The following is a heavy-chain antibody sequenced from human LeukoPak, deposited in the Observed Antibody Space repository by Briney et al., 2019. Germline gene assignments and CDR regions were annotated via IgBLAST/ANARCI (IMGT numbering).Heavy chain of an antibody. Sequence: SETLSLTCTVSGGSISSYYWSWIRQPAGKGLEWIGYIYYSGSTNYNPSLKSRVTISVDTSKNQFSLKLSSVTAADTAVYYCANIAAAGGYFDYWGQGTLVTVSS. CDR3: ANIAAAGGYFDY. CDR1: GGSISSYY. D-gene: IGHD6-13*01. J-gene: IGHJ4*02. V-gene: IGHV4-59*08. CDR2: IYYSGST.